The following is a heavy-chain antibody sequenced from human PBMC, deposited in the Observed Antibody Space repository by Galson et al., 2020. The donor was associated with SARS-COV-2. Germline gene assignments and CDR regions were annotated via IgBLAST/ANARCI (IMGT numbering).Heavy chain of an antibody. CDR1: GFTFSDNG. Sequence: QLGESLKISCAASGFTFSDNGMHWVRQAPGKGLEWVAVISYDGSQTNYGGSVKGRFTISRDNSKNTLYLQMNSLRPEDTAVYYCVKGDNTYSYAWGSRDPYHWGQGTLVTVSS. CDR2: ISYDGSQT. D-gene: IGHD3-16*01. CDR3: VKGDNTYSYAWGSRDPYH. J-gene: IGHJ4*02. V-gene: IGHV3-30*18.